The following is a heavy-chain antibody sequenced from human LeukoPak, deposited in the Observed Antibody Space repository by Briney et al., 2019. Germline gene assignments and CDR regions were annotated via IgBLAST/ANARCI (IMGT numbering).Heavy chain of an antibody. J-gene: IGHJ4*02. D-gene: IGHD6-13*01. V-gene: IGHV3-21*06. CDR3: ARVAEAAAFDS. CDR2: ISGNSRYI. Sequence: GGSLRLSCAASGFTFSNAWMSWVRQAPGKGLEWVSSISGNSRYIYYADSMRGRFTISRDNAENSLYLQMNSLKPEDTAVYYCARVAEAAAFDSWGQGTLVTVSS. CDR1: GFTFSNAW.